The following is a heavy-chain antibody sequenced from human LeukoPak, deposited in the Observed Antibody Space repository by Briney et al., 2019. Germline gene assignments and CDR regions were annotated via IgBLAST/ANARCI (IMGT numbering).Heavy chain of an antibody. V-gene: IGHV4-4*07. D-gene: IGHD6-13*01. J-gene: IGHJ2*01. Sequence: SETLSLTCTVSSGSISSYDWSWIRQPAGKGLEWIGRIYTSGSPNYNPSLKSRVTMSIDTSKNQFSLKLSSVTAADTAVYYCARLTSSWYQDWYFDLWGRGTLVTVSS. CDR3: ARLTSSWYQDWYFDL. CDR1: SGSISSYD. CDR2: IYTSGSP.